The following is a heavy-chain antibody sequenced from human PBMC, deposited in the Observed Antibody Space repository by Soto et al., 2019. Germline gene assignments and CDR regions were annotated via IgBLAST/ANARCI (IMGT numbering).Heavy chain of an antibody. Sequence: GGSLRLSCAASGFTFSDYYMSWIRQAPGKGLEWVSYISSSGSTIYYADSVKGRFTISRDNAKNSLHLQMNSLRAEDTAVYYCARSSVLEWLHGFDYWGQGTLVTVSS. V-gene: IGHV3-11*01. J-gene: IGHJ4*02. CDR3: ARSSVLEWLHGFDY. D-gene: IGHD3-3*01. CDR1: GFTFSDYY. CDR2: ISSSGSTI.